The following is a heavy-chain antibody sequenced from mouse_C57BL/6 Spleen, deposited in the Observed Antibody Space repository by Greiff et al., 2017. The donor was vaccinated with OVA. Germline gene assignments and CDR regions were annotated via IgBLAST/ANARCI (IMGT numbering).Heavy chain of an antibody. CDR3: APITTVVATRYFDY. CDR2: IDPANGNT. D-gene: IGHD1-1*01. J-gene: IGHJ2*01. V-gene: IGHV14-3*01. Sequence: EVQLQQSVAELVRPGASVKLSCTASGFNIKNTYMHWVKQRHEQGLAWIGRIDPANGNTKYAPKFQGKATITADTSSNTAYLQLSSLTSEDTAIYYCAPITTVVATRYFDYWGQGTTLTFSS. CDR1: GFNIKNTY.